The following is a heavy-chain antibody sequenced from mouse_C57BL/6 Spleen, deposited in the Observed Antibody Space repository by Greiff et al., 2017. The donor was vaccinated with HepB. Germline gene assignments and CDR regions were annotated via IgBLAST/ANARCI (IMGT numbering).Heavy chain of an antibody. CDR3: ARLRRYFDV. CDR2: IDPSDSYT. Sequence: QVQLQQPGAELVKPGASVKLSCKASGYTFTSYWMQWVKQRPGQGLEWIGEIDPSDSYTNYNQKFKGKATLTVDTSSSTAYMQLSSLTSEDSAVYYCARLRRYFDVWGTGTTVTVSS. V-gene: IGHV1-50*01. CDR1: GYTFTSYW. J-gene: IGHJ1*03.